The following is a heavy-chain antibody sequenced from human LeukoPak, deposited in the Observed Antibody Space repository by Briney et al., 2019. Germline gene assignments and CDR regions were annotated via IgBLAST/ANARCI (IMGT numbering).Heavy chain of an antibody. CDR1: GGSISSGDYY. V-gene: IGHV4-30-4*01. D-gene: IGHD5-12*01. CDR3: ARHALRGGFDS. CDR2: MYYSGST. Sequence: KSSETLSLTCTVSGGSISSGDYYWSWIRQPPGKGLEWIGYMYYSGSTFYNPSLKSRVTISLDTSKNQFSLKLNSVTAADTAVYYCARHALRGGFDSWGQGTLVAVSS. J-gene: IGHJ4*02.